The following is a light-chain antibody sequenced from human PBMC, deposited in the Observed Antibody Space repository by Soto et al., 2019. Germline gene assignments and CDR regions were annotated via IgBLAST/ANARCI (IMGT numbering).Light chain of an antibody. CDR3: QQYQTYSP. CDR2: DAS. CDR1: QSIRSL. J-gene: IGKJ5*01. V-gene: IGKV1-5*01. Sequence: DIQMKHSASTLSAYVGDRVTINCRASQSIRSLLAWYQQKPGKAPKVLIYDASSLGSGVPSRFSGSGSGTEFTLTISSLQPDDFATYFCQQYQTYSPFGQGTRLEI.